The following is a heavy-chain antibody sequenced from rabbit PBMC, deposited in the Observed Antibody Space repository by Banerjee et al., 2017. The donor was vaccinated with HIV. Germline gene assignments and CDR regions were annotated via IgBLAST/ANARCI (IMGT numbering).Heavy chain of an antibody. Sequence: QLKETGGGLVQPGGSLTLSCKASGFDFSSYYMSWVRQAPGKGLAWIGIIYGGSGSTDYASWVNGRFTISSDNAQNTVDLQMNSLTAADTATYFCASYYSDGYAGDAYATGGYYFNLRGPGTLVTVS. J-gene: IGHJ4*01. CDR1: GFDFSSYY. V-gene: IGHV1S7*01. CDR2: IYGGSGST. CDR3: ASYYSDGYAGDAYATGGYYFNL. D-gene: IGHD6-1*01.